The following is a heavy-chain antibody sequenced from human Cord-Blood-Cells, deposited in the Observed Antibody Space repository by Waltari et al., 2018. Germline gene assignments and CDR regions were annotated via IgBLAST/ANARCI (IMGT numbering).Heavy chain of an antibody. J-gene: IGHJ5*02. Sequence: QVQLVQSGAEVKKPGASVKVSCKASGYTFTGYYMHWLRPAPGQGLEWMGWSNPNRGGTNYAQKFQGRGTMTRDTSSSTAYMELSRLRSDDTAVYYCARLACSSTSCYTGWFDPWGQGTLVTVSS. CDR3: ARLACSSTSCYTGWFDP. CDR2: SNPNRGGT. CDR1: GYTFTGYY. V-gene: IGHV1-2*02. D-gene: IGHD2-2*02.